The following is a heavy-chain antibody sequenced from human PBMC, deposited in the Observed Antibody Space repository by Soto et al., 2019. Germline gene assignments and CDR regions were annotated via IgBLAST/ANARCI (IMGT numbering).Heavy chain of an antibody. V-gene: IGHV4-39*01. CDR2: FYYTGST. J-gene: IGHJ6*02. CDR1: GGSVSSSSYY. CDR3: ARHLTYCSAGSCYSDFPYYGMDV. D-gene: IGHD2-15*01. Sequence: PSETLSLTCTVSGGSVSSSSYYWGWIRQPPGRGLEWIGTFYYTGSTYYNPSLNNRVTISVDTSKNQFSLKLSSVTAADTAVYYCARHLTYCSAGSCYSDFPYYGMDVWGQGTTVTVSS.